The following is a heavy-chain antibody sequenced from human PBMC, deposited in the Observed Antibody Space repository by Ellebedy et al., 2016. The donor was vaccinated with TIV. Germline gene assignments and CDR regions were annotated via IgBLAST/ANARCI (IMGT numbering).Heavy chain of an antibody. J-gene: IGHJ4*02. V-gene: IGHV1-18*01. CDR3: ARARTIFGVFISGYFDY. CDR1: GYTFTNYG. D-gene: IGHD3-3*01. Sequence: ASVKVSCKASGYTFTNYGISWVRQAPGQGLEWMGWISPYNGNTNYAQKPQGRVTMTTETSTSTAYMELRSLRSDDTSVYYCARARTIFGVFISGYFDYWGQGTLVTVSS. CDR2: ISPYNGNT.